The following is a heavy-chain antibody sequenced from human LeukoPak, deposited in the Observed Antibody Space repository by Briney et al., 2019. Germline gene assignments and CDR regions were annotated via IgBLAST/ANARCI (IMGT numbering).Heavy chain of an antibody. CDR2: IIPIFGTA. J-gene: IGHJ5*02. D-gene: IGHD3-10*01. V-gene: IGHV1-69*05. Sequence: RASVKLSCKASGGTFSSYAISWVRQAPGQGLEWMGGIIPIFGTANYAQKFQGRVTITTDESTSTAYMELSSLRSEDTAVYYCATSYGSGTVWYNWFDPWGQGTLVTVSS. CDR3: ATSYGSGTVWYNWFDP. CDR1: GGTFSSYA.